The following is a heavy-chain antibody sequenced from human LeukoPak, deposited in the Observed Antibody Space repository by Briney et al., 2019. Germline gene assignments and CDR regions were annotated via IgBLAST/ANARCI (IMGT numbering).Heavy chain of an antibody. CDR3: ARDSSNWNYEDY. J-gene: IGHJ4*02. D-gene: IGHD1-7*01. CDR1: GFTFSSYW. CDR2: VNTDGSDI. V-gene: IGHV3-74*01. Sequence: PGGSLRLSCAASGFTFSSYWMHWVRQAPAKGLVWVSRVNTDGSDISYADSVKGRFTISRDNSRNTLYLQMNSLRAEDTAVYYCARDSSNWNYEDYWGQGTLVTVSS.